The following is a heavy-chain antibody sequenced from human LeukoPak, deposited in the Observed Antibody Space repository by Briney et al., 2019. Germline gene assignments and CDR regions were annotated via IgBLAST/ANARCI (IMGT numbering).Heavy chain of an antibody. CDR3: ARRRRSSGWAVDY. Sequence: SETLSLTCAVSGGSFSGHYWNWIRQPPGKGLEWIGEINHGGSTNYNPSLKSRVTISVDTSQNQFSLKLSSVTAADTAVYYCARRRRSSGWAVDYWGQGTLVTVSS. CDR1: GGSFSGHY. J-gene: IGHJ4*02. V-gene: IGHV4-34*01. CDR2: INHGGST. D-gene: IGHD6-19*01.